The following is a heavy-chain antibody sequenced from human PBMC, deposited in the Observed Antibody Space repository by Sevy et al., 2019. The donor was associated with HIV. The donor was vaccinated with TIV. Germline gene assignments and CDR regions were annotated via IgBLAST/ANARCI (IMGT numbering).Heavy chain of an antibody. CDR1: GGSISSSSYY. V-gene: IGHV4-39*01. CDR2: IYYSGST. J-gene: IGHJ3*02. D-gene: IGHD4-17*01. CDR3: ARSTVTTLXXXI. Sequence: SETLSLTCTVSGGSISSSSYYWGWIRQPPGKGLEGIGSIYYSGSTYYNPSLKNRVTISVDTSKNQFSLKLSSVTAADTAVYYCARSTVTTLXXXIWGQXTMVTVSS.